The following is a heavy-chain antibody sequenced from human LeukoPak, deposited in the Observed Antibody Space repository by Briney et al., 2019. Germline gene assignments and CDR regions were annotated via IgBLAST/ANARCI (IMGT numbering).Heavy chain of an antibody. J-gene: IGHJ3*01. CDR3: SRGRAAAFDV. Sequence: SETLSLTCTVSGDSISSSYWNWIRQPPGKGLEWIGYIYYTGSTNYNPSLRSRVTISVDTSKNPVSLMLSSVTAADTAVYYCSRGRAAAFDVWGQGTMVTVSS. V-gene: IGHV4-59*01. CDR1: GDSISSSY. CDR2: IYYTGST. D-gene: IGHD5-12*01.